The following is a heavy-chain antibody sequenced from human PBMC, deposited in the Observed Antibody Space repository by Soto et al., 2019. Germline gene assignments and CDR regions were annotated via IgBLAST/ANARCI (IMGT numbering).Heavy chain of an antibody. CDR3: AKDRVSQYYYYYGMDV. J-gene: IGHJ6*02. D-gene: IGHD6-6*01. V-gene: IGHV3-23*01. CDR2: ISGSGGST. Sequence: HPGGSLRLSCAASGFTFSRHAMTWVRQAPGKGLEWVSGISGSGGSTYYADSVKGRFTISRDNSKNTLYLQMNSLRAEDTAVYYCAKDRVSQYYYYYGMDVWGQGTTVTVSS. CDR1: GFTFSRHA.